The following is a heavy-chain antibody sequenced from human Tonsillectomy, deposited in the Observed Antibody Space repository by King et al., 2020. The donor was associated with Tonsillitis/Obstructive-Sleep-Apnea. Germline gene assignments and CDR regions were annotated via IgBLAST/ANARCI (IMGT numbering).Heavy chain of an antibody. J-gene: IGHJ6*02. D-gene: IGHD1-1*01. V-gene: IGHV1-2*02. CDR1: GYTFTGYY. CDR2: IIPNTGGT. Sequence: QLVQSGAEVKKPGASVKVSCKASGYTFTGYYIHWVRQAPGQGLEWMGWIIPNTGGTNYAQQFQGRVTMTRDTSISTAYMEVRRLRSDDTAVYYCARDLGAGTNYYYGMDVWGQGTTVTVSS. CDR3: ARDLGAGTNYYYGMDV.